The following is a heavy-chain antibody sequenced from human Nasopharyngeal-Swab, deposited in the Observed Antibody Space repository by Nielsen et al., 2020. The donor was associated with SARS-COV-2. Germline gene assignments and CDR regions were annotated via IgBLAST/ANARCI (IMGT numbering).Heavy chain of an antibody. D-gene: IGHD3-9*01. CDR1: GGSISSGAYY. CDR3: ARSHYDILTGYSRDPAYYFDY. Sequence: SETLSPTCPVSGGSISSGAYYWSWIRQPPGTGLEWTGYIYYSGSTYYNPSLKSRVTISVDTSKNQFSLKLRSVTAADTAVYYCARSHYDILTGYSRDPAYYFDYWGQGTLVTVSS. V-gene: IGHV4-30-4*01. CDR2: IYYSGST. J-gene: IGHJ4*02.